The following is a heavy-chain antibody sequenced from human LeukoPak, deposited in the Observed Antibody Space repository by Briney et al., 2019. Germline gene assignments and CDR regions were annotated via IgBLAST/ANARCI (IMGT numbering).Heavy chain of an antibody. V-gene: IGHV4-34*01. J-gene: IGHJ4*02. D-gene: IGHD3-3*01. CDR1: GGSFSGYY. CDR2: INHSGST. CDR3: AITYYDFWSGYGLDY. Sequence: SETLSLTCAVYGGSFSGYYWSWIRQPPGKGLEWIGEINHSGSTNYNPSLKSRVTISVDTSKNQFSLKLSSVTAADTAVYYCAITYYDFWSGYGLDYWGQGTLVTVSP.